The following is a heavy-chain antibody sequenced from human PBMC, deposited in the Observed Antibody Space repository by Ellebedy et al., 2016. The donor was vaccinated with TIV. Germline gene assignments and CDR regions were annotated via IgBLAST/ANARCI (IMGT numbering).Heavy chain of an antibody. D-gene: IGHD6-13*01. Sequence: GGSLRLSXAASGFTFSNRWMHWVRQAPGKGLVWLSAINRDESRTTYADPVKGRFTISRDNAKDTLYLQMNSLRAEDTAVYFCACGLSSSWYYWGHGTVVTVSS. J-gene: IGHJ4*01. CDR3: ACGLSSSWYY. V-gene: IGHV3-74*01. CDR2: INRDESRT. CDR1: GFTFSNRW.